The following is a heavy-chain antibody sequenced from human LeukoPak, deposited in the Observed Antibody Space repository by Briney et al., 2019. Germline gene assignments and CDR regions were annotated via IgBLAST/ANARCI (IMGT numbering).Heavy chain of an antibody. Sequence: GGSRRLSCAASGFTFSTYAMSWVRQAAGKGLEWVSLISGSGGGTYYADSVKGRFTISRDNAKNTLFLQMNSLRAEDTAVYYCGSVFEYWGQGALVTVSS. V-gene: IGHV3-23*01. J-gene: IGHJ4*02. CDR1: GFTFSTYA. CDR2: ISGSGGGT. CDR3: GSVFEY.